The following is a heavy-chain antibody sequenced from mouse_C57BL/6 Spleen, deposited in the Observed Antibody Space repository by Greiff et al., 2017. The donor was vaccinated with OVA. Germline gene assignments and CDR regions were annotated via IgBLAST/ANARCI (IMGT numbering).Heavy chain of an antibody. CDR2: INPNNGGT. Sequence: EVQLQQSGPELVKPGASVKISCKASGHTFTDYYMNWVKQSHGKSLEWIGDINPNNGGTSYNQKFKGKATLTVDKSSSTAYMELRSLTSEDSAVYYCAREEYYGSSRDAMDYWGQGTSVTVSS. D-gene: IGHD1-1*01. V-gene: IGHV1-26*01. CDR3: AREEYYGSSRDAMDY. CDR1: GHTFTDYY. J-gene: IGHJ4*01.